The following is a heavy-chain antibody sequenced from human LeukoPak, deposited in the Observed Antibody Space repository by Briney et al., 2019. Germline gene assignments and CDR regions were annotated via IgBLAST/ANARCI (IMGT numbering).Heavy chain of an antibody. CDR2: ISGSGGST. J-gene: IGHJ4*02. CDR1: GFTFSSYA. Sequence: GGSLRLSCAASGFTFSSYAMSWVRQAPGKGLEWVSAISGSGGSTYYADSVKGRFTISRDNSKNTLYLQMNSLRAEDTAVYYCAKELLVRRYDSSGYYYDYWGQGTLVTVSS. CDR3: AKELLVRRYDSSGYYYDY. V-gene: IGHV3-23*01. D-gene: IGHD3-22*01.